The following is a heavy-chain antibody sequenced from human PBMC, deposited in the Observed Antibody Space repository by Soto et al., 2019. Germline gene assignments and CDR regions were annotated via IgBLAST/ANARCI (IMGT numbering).Heavy chain of an antibody. CDR1: GFTFSYYP. V-gene: IGHV3-21*06. D-gene: IGHD3-10*01. CDR3: AREGVHNYTEYYFDY. J-gene: IGHJ4*02. CDR2: ISGIRDYI. Sequence: PGGSLRLSCAASGFTFSYYPLHWVRRAPGKGLEWVSSISGIRDYIRYADSVKGRFTISRDNAETSLYHQMNSLTAEDTAVYYCAREGVHNYTEYYFDYWGQGTLVTVSS.